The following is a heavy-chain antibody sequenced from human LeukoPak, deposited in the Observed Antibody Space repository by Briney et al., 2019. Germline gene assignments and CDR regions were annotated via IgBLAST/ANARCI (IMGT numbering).Heavy chain of an antibody. J-gene: IGHJ4*02. CDR3: VLGSPFGY. CDR2: ISSSSRSI. V-gene: IGHV3-48*02. CDR1: GFTFSSYS. D-gene: IGHD3-10*01. Sequence: PGGSLRLSCAASGFTFSSYSMNWVRQAPGKGLEWVSYISSSSRSIYYADSVKGRFTISRDNANNSLSLQMNSLRDEDTAVYYCVLGSPFGYWGQGTLVTVSS.